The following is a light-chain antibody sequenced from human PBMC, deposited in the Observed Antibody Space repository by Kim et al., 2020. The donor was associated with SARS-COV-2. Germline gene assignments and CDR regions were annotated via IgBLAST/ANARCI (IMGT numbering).Light chain of an antibody. J-gene: IGKJ1*01. CDR1: QSLLHRDGNNY. Sequence: QPASSSCRASQSLLHRDGNNYLTWFNQRPGQTPRRLIYKVSERDSGVTDRFSGSGSGTDFTLTITRVEAEDVGVYYCLQGTFWPTFGQGTKVDIK. CDR2: KVS. V-gene: IGKV2-30*02. CDR3: LQGTFWPT.